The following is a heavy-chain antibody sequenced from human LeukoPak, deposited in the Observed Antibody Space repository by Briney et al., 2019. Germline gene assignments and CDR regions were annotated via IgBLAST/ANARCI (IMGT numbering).Heavy chain of an antibody. Sequence: GASVKVSCKASGYTFTGYYMHWVRQAPGQGLEWMGWISAYNGNTNYAQKLQGRVTMTTDTSTSTAYVELRSLRSDDTAVYYCAREPMYYFDYWGQGTLVTVSS. V-gene: IGHV1-18*04. J-gene: IGHJ4*02. CDR3: AREPMYYFDY. CDR2: ISAYNGNT. CDR1: GYTFTGYY.